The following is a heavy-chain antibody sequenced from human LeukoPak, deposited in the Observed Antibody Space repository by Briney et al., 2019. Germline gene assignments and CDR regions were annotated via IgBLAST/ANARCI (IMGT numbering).Heavy chain of an antibody. CDR3: AWYNGGFGELGFAY. Sequence: SVKVSCKASGGTFSSYAISWVRQAPGRGLEWMGGIIPIFGTANYAQKFQGRVTITADESTGTAYMELSSLRSEDTAVYYCAWYNGGFGELGFAYWGQGTLVTVSS. CDR1: GGTFSSYA. V-gene: IGHV1-69*01. D-gene: IGHD3-10*01. CDR2: IIPIFGTA. J-gene: IGHJ4*02.